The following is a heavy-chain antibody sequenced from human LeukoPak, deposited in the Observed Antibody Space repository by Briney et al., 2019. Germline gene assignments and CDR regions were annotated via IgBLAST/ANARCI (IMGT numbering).Heavy chain of an antibody. J-gene: IGHJ5*02. Sequence: SETLSLTCTVSGGSISSSSYYWGWIRQPPGKGLEWIGSIYYSGSTYYNPSLKSRVTISVDTSKNQFSLKLSSVTAADTAVYYCARDLMADYSNYGGSDWFDPWGQGTLVTVSS. CDR1: GGSISSSSYY. CDR3: ARDLMADYSNYGGSDWFDP. D-gene: IGHD4-11*01. CDR2: IYYSGST. V-gene: IGHV4-39*07.